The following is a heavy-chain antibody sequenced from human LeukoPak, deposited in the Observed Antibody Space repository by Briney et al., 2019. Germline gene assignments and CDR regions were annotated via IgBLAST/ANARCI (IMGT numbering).Heavy chain of an antibody. V-gene: IGHV3-7*01. CDR2: MKEDGGEI. CDR1: GFTFSYHW. CDR3: VRDRGYSNFDY. Sequence: GGSLRLSCAASGFTFSYHWMHWVRQVPGKGLEWVANMKEDGGEINYVDSVTGRFTISRGNARGSLYLQMNSLRAEDTAVYYCVRDRGYSNFDYWGQGSLVTVSS. J-gene: IGHJ4*02. D-gene: IGHD4-11*01.